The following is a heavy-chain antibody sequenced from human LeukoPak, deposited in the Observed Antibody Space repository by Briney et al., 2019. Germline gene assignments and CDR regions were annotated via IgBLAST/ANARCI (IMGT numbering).Heavy chain of an antibody. CDR2: IIPIFGTA. V-gene: IGHV1-69*13. CDR1: GGTFSSYA. CDR3: ARGYCSGGSCSAAYDYYYYMDV. Sequence: GASVKVSCKASGGTFSSYAISWVRQAPGQGLEWMGGIIPIFGTANYAQKFQGRVTITADESTSTAYMELSSLRSEDTAVYYCARGYCSGGSCSAAYDYYYYMDVWGKGTTVTISS. J-gene: IGHJ6*03. D-gene: IGHD2-15*01.